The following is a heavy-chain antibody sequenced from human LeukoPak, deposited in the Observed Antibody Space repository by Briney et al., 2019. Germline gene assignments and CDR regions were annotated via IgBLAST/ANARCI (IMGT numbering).Heavy chain of an antibody. J-gene: IGHJ5*02. CDR3: ARGWFGELLNWFDP. CDR2: ISSSSSYI. V-gene: IGHV3-21*01. Sequence: GGSLRLSCAASGFTFSSYSMNWVRQAPGKGLEWVSSISSSSSYIYYADSVKGRFTISRDNAKNSPYLQMNSLRAEDTAVYYCARGWFGELLNWFDPWGQGTLVTVSS. D-gene: IGHD3-10*01. CDR1: GFTFSSYS.